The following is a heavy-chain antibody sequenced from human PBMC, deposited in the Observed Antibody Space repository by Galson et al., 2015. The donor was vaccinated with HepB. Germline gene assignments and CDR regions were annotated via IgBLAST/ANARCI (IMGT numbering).Heavy chain of an antibody. CDR3: AKDGSGYYDSSGYYPQ. Sequence: SLRLSCAASGFTFSSYAMSWVRQAPGKGLEWVSAISGSGGSTYYADSVKGRFTISRDNSKNTLYLQMNSLRAEDTAVYYCAKDGSGYYDSSGYYPQWGQGNLVTVSS. CDR2: ISGSGGST. D-gene: IGHD3-22*01. CDR1: GFTFSSYA. J-gene: IGHJ4*02. V-gene: IGHV3-23*01.